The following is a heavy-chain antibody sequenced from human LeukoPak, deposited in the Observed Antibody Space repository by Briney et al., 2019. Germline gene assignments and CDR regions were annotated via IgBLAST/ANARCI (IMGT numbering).Heavy chain of an antibody. D-gene: IGHD5-12*01. V-gene: IGHV1-69*01. J-gene: IGHJ4*02. CDR3: ARDLKGSGYADY. CDR1: GGTFSSYA. CDR2: IIPIFGTA. Sequence: SVKVSCKASGGTFSSYAISWVRQAPGQGLEWMGGIIPIFGTANYAQKFQGRVTITADESTSTAYMELSSLRSEDTAVYYCARDLKGSGYADYWAREPWSPSPQ.